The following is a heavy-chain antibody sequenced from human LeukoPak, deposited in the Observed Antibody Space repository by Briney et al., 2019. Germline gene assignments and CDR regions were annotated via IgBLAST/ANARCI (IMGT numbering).Heavy chain of an antibody. Sequence: AGGSLRLSCAASGFTFSSYSMNWVRQAPGKGLEWVSSISSSSSYIYYADSVKGRFTISRDNAKNSLYQQMNSLRAEDTAVYYCARGLMTTVTNFDYWGQGTLVTVSS. CDR2: ISSSSSYI. D-gene: IGHD4-17*01. J-gene: IGHJ4*02. CDR1: GFTFSSYS. CDR3: ARGLMTTVTNFDY. V-gene: IGHV3-21*01.